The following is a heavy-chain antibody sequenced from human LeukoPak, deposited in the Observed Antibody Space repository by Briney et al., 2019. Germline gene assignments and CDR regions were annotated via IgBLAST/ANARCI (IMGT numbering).Heavy chain of an antibody. CDR1: GGSFSGYF. CDR2: INHSGST. Sequence: PSETLSLTCAVYGGSFSGYFWTWIRQPPGQGLEWIGEINHSGSTNCNPYLKSRVTISVDTSKNHFSLKLSSVTAADAAVYYCGRLGQYNSTYYDAQFWGQGALVAVSS. CDR3: GRLGQYNSTYYDAQF. V-gene: IGHV4-34*01. D-gene: IGHD4-11*01. J-gene: IGHJ4*03.